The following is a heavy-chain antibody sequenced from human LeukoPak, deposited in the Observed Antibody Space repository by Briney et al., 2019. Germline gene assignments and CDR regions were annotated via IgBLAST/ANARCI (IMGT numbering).Heavy chain of an antibody. V-gene: IGHV1-69*05. Sequence: SVKVSCKASGGTFSSYAISWVRLAPGQGLEWMGGIIPIFGTANYAQKFQGRVTMTRDTSTSTVYMELSSLRSEDTAVYYCARDPDGYNYDAVDYWGQGTLVTVSS. CDR2: IIPIFGTA. CDR1: GGTFSSYA. J-gene: IGHJ4*02. CDR3: ARDPDGYNYDAVDY. D-gene: IGHD5-24*01.